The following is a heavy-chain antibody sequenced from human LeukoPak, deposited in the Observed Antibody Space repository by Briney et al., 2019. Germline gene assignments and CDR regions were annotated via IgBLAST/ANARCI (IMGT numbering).Heavy chain of an antibody. CDR2: ISYDGSNK. CDR3: ARGYEWYCSSTSCQMMGAFDY. Sequence: GGSLRLSCAASGFTFSSYAMHWVRQAPGKGLEWVAVISYDGSNKYYADSVKGRFTISRDNSKNTLYLQMNSLRAEDTAVYYCARGYEWYCSSTSCQMMGAFDYWGQGTLVTVSS. V-gene: IGHV3-30-3*01. D-gene: IGHD2-2*01. J-gene: IGHJ4*02. CDR1: GFTFSSYA.